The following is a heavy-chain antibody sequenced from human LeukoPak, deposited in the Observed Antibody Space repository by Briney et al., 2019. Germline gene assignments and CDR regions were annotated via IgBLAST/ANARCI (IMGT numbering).Heavy chain of an antibody. V-gene: IGHV3-23*01. Sequence: GGSLRLSCAASGFTFSSYAMSWVRQAPGKGLEWVSAISGSGGSTYYAESVKGRFTISRDNNKNTLYLQMNSLRAEDTAVYYCAKAAQVAGRPNLGGHFDYWGQGTLVTVSS. J-gene: IGHJ4*02. CDR2: ISGSGGST. CDR3: AKAAQVAGRPNLGGHFDY. CDR1: GFTFSSYA. D-gene: IGHD6-6*01.